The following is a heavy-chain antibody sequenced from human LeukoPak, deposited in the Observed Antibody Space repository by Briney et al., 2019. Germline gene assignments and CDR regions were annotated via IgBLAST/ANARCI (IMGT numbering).Heavy chain of an antibody. J-gene: IGHJ4*02. V-gene: IGHV4-59*01. CDR2: IYYSGST. D-gene: IGHD2-8*02. CDR3: ARGVYCTGGVCPFDY. CDR1: GGSISSYY. Sequence: SETLPLTCTVSGGSISSYYWSWIRQPPGKGLEWIGYIYYSGSTNYNPSLKSRVTISVDTSKNQLSLKLSSVTAADTAVYYCARGVYCTGGVCPFDYWGQGTLVTVSS.